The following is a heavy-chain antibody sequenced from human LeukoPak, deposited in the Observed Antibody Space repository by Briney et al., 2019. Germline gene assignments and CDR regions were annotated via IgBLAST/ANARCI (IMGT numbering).Heavy chain of an antibody. V-gene: IGHV3-30*18. CDR2: ISYDGSNK. Sequence: GGSLRLSCAASGFTFSDYYMSWIRQAPGKGLEWVAVISYDGSNKYYADSVKGRFTISRDNSKNTLYLQMNSLRAEDTAVYYCAKEAYSSSWYYYYMDVWGKGTTVTVSS. J-gene: IGHJ6*03. D-gene: IGHD6-13*01. CDR1: GFTFSDYY. CDR3: AKEAYSSSWYYYYMDV.